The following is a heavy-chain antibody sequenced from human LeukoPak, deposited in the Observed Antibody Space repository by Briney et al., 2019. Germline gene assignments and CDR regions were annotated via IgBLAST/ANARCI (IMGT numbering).Heavy chain of an antibody. CDR2: ISYDGSNK. CDR3: ARDHAAFDI. Sequence: GRSLRLSWAASGFTFSSYAMHWVRQAPGKGLEWVAVISYDGSNKYYADSVKGRFTISRDNSKNTLYLQMNSLRAEDTAVYYCARDHAAFDIWGQGTMVTVSS. J-gene: IGHJ3*02. V-gene: IGHV3-30-3*01. CDR1: GFTFSSYA.